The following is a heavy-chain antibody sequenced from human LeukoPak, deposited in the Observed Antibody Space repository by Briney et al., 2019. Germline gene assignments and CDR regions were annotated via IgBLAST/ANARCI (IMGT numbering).Heavy chain of an antibody. V-gene: IGHV1-69*13. D-gene: IGHD3-10*01. CDR2: IIPIFGTA. CDR1: GGTFSSYA. Sequence: SVKVSCKASGGTFSSYAISWVRQAPGQGLEWMGGIIPIFGTANYAQKFQGRVTITADESTSTAYMELSSLRSEDTAVYYCARGIITMVRGVITYYYYYMDVWGKGTTVTVSS. J-gene: IGHJ6*03. CDR3: ARGIITMVRGVITYYYYYMDV.